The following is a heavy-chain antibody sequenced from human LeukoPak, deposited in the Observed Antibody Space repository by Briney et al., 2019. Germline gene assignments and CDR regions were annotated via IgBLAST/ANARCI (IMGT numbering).Heavy chain of an antibody. CDR3: AREHTAMVPYFDY. Sequence: SVKVSGKASGGTFSSYAISWVRQAPGQGLEWMGRIIPILGIANYAQKFQGRVTITADKSTSTAYMELSSLRSEDTAVYYCAREHTAMVPYFDYWGQGTLVTVSS. V-gene: IGHV1-69*04. CDR2: IIPILGIA. CDR1: GGTFSSYA. J-gene: IGHJ4*02. D-gene: IGHD5-18*01.